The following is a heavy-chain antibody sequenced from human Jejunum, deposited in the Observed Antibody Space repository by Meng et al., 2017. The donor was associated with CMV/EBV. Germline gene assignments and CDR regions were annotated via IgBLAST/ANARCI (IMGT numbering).Heavy chain of an antibody. CDR3: ARVWNYDILTGYYTHYFDY. Sequence: QVQLVQLGAKGKKPGASVKVSCKASGYTFPSYDINWVRQGTGQGLEWMGRINPNNGGANYAQQFQGRVTMTTDTSISTAYMELSRLRSDDTAVYYCARVWNYDILTGYYTHYFDYWGQGTLVTVSS. J-gene: IGHJ4*02. CDR2: INPNNGGA. V-gene: IGHV1-2*06. D-gene: IGHD3-9*01. CDR1: GYTFPSYD.